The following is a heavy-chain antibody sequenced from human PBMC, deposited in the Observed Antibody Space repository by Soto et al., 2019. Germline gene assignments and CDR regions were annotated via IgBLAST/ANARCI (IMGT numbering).Heavy chain of an antibody. CDR2: ISYDGSNK. V-gene: IGHV3-30-3*01. CDR1: GFTFSSYA. J-gene: IGHJ5*02. Sequence: GGSLRLSCAASGFTFSSYAMHWVRQAPGKGLEWVAVISYDGSNKYYADSVKGRFTISRDNSKNTLYLQMNSLRAEDTAVYYCARVSGVSSTSPFDPWGQGTLVTVSS. D-gene: IGHD2-2*01. CDR3: ARVSGVSSTSPFDP.